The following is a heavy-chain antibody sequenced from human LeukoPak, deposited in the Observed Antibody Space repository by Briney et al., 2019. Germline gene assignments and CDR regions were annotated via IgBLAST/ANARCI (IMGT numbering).Heavy chain of an antibody. V-gene: IGHV4-59*01. CDR1: GDSISDYY. CDR2: IYYSGTT. Sequence: SETLSLTCTVSGDSISDYYWSWIRQPPGKGLEWIGYIYYSGTTNYNPSLKSRVTISVDTSKKQFSLKLSSVTAADTAVYYCARVRVHSNYWYFDLWGRGTLVTVSS. J-gene: IGHJ2*01. D-gene: IGHD4-11*01. CDR3: ARVRVHSNYWYFDL.